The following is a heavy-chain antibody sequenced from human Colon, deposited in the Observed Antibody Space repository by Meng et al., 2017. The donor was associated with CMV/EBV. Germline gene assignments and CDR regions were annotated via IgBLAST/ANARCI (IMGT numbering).Heavy chain of an antibody. V-gene: IGHV3-9*01. CDR3: AKDRAYCGSFSCSPNYFDG. CDR1: GFTFGDYA. J-gene: IGHJ4*02. CDR2: ISWNSGSI. Sequence: SLKISCAASGFTFGDYAMHWVRQDPGKGLEWVSGISWNSGSIGYADSVKGRFTISRDNAKNSLYLQMNSLRAEDTAMYYCAKDRAYCGSFSCSPNYFDGWGQGNLVTVSS. D-gene: IGHD2-21*01.